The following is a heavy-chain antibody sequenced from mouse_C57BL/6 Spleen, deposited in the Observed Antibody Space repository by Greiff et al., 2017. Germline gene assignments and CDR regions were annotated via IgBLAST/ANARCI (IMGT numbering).Heavy chain of an antibody. CDR3: AQLGRRILDY. V-gene: IGHV1-53*01. D-gene: IGHD4-1*02. CDR1: GYTFTSYW. Sequence: QVQLQQPGTELVKPGASGYTFTSYWMHWVKQRPGQGLEWIGNINPSNGGTNYNEKFKSKATLTVDKSSSTAYMQLSSLTSEDSAVYYCAQLGRRILDYWGQGTTLTVSS. J-gene: IGHJ2*01. CDR2: INPSNGGT.